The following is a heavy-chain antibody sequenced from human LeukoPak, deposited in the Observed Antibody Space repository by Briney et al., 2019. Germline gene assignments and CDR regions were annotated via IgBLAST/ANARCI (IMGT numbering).Heavy chain of an antibody. CDR3: ARWPMTTVVGFDY. CDR1: GYSFTSYA. Sequence: ASVKVSCKASGYSFTSYAMHWVRQVRGQRLEWMGWINAGNGNTKYSQKFQGRVTITRDTSASTAYMELSSLRSEDTAVYYCARWPMTTVVGFDYWGQGTLVTVSS. V-gene: IGHV1-3*01. J-gene: IGHJ4*02. D-gene: IGHD4-17*01. CDR2: INAGNGNT.